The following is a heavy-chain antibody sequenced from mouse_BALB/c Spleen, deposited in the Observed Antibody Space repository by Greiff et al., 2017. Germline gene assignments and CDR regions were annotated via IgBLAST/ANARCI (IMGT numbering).Heavy chain of an antibody. D-gene: IGHD3-1*01. Sequence: EVQLQQSGPGLVKPGASLKLSCTTSGFTFTDYTMHWVRQSHGKSLEWIGGINPNSGCTSYTHNVKGKATLTVDKSTSTAYLELRSLTSEDTAVYYCARSTSGFDYWGQGTTLTVSS. CDR3: ARSTSGFDY. J-gene: IGHJ2*01. CDR2: INPNSGCT. CDR1: GFTFTDYT. V-gene: IGHV1-18*01.